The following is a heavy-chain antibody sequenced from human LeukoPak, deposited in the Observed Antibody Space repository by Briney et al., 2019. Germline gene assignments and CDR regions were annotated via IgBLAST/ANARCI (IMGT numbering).Heavy chain of an antibody. J-gene: IGHJ5*02. V-gene: IGHV1-18*01. D-gene: IGHD2-15*01. CDR2: ISAYNGNT. CDR3: ARAQDIVVVVAAHSQWFDP. CDR1: GYTFTSYG. Sequence: ASVKVSCKASGYTFTSYGISWVRQAPGQGLEWMGWISAYNGNTNYAQKLQGRVTMTTDTSTSTAYMELRSLRSDDTAVYYCARAQDIVVVVAAHSQWFDPWGQGTLVTVSS.